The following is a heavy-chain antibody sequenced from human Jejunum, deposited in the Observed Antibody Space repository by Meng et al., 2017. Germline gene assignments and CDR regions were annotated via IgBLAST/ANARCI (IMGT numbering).Heavy chain of an antibody. J-gene: IGHJ4*02. CDR2: INTDGSTT. CDR1: GFTFSSFW. Sequence: EVQLEESGGGLVQPGGSLRLSFAASGFTFSSFWMHWVRQAPGKGLVWVSHINTDGSTTNSADSVKGRFTISRDNAKNTLYLQMTSLRAEDTAVYYCARVRTGYCDYWGQGTLVTVSS. D-gene: IGHD4-17*01. CDR3: ARVRTGYCDY. V-gene: IGHV3-74*01.